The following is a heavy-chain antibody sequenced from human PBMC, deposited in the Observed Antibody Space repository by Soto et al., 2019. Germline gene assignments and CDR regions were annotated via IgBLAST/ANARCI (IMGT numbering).Heavy chain of an antibody. D-gene: IGHD2-8*01. J-gene: IGHJ4*02. CDR2: IYYSGTT. V-gene: IGHV4-31*03. CDR3: ARRALPQCINGVCYKDGFWDY. CDR1: GGSVSSGGYY. Sequence: PSETLSLTCTVSGGSVSSGGYYWSWIRQHPGTGLEGIGYIYYSGTTYFNPSLKSRASISLDTSKNEFSLKLTSVTAADTAVYYCARRALPQCINGVCYKDGFWDYWGQGALVTVSS.